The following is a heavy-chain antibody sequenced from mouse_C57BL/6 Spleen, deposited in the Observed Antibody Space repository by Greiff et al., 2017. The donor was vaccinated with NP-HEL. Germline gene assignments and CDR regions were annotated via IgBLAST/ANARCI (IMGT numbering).Heavy chain of an antibody. CDR3: ARRDYGSLYYFDY. V-gene: IGHV1-69*01. CDR2: IDPSDSYT. J-gene: IGHJ2*01. CDR1: GYTFTSYW. Sequence: QVQLQQPGAELVMPGASVKLSCKASGYTFTSYWMHWVKQRPGQGLEWIGEIDPSDSYTNYNQKFKGKSTLTVDKSSSTAYMHLSSLTSEDSAVYYCARRDYGSLYYFDYWGQGTTLTVSS. D-gene: IGHD1-1*01.